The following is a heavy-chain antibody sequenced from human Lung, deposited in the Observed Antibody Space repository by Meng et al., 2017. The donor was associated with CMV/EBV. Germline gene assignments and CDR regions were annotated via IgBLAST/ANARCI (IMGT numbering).Heavy chain of an antibody. V-gene: IGHV1-2*02. Sequence: ASVKVSCKASGYTFTGYYMHWVRQAPGQGLEWMGWTNPNSGGTNYAQKFQGRVTMTRDTSISTAYMELSRLRSDDTAVYYCARTTYYDFWSGYSNWFDPWGQGTLVTVSS. CDR3: ARTTYYDFWSGYSNWFDP. J-gene: IGHJ5*02. CDR1: GYTFTGYY. D-gene: IGHD3-3*01. CDR2: TNPNSGGT.